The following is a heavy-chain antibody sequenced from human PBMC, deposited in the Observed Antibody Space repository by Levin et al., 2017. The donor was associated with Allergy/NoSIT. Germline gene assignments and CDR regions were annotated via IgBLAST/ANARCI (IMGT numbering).Heavy chain of an antibody. J-gene: IGHJ6*02. CDR2: IRNKPNSYTT. Sequence: GGSLRLSCAASGFTFSDHYMDWVRQAPGKGLEWVGRIRNKPNSYTTEYAASVKDRFTITRDDSINSLHLQMNSLKTEDTAVYYCARGASKKKDNYYFYALDVWGQGTAVTVSS. D-gene: IGHD2-2*01. CDR3: ARGASKKKDNYYFYALDV. CDR1: GFTFSDHY. V-gene: IGHV3-72*01.